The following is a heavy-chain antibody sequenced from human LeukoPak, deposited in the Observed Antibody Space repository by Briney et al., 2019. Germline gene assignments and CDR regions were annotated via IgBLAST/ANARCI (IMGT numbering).Heavy chain of an antibody. CDR2: ISNNGRNK. V-gene: IGHV3-30*04. CDR3: TRDLTDHYSIDY. Sequence: GSLRLSCAASGFTFSTYAIHWVRQAPGKGLEWVAFISNNGRNKDYADYVKGRFTISRDNSKNTLYLQVNSLRPDDTAVYYCTRDLTDHYSIDYWGQGTLVTVSS. J-gene: IGHJ4*02. D-gene: IGHD3-10*01. CDR1: GFTFSTYA.